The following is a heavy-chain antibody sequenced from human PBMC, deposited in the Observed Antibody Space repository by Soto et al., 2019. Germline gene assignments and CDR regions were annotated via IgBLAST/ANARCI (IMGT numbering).Heavy chain of an antibody. J-gene: IGHJ3*02. CDR2: IYWDDDK. V-gene: IGHV2-5*02. Sequence: QITLKESGPTLVKPTQTLTLTCTFSGFSLSTSGVGVGWIRQPPGKALEWLALIYWDDDKRYSPSLKSRLTITKDTSKNQVVLTMTNMDPVDTATYYCAHSLGESGDYDSSGYPHDAFDIWGQGTMVTVSS. CDR1: GFSLSTSGVG. CDR3: AHSLGESGDYDSSGYPHDAFDI. D-gene: IGHD3-22*01.